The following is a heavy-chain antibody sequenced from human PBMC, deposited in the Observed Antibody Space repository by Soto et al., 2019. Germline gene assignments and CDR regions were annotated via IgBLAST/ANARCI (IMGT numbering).Heavy chain of an antibody. V-gene: IGHV1-18*01. CDR1: GYTFTRYG. CDR3: AMVDVYVTPSPQDV. J-gene: IGHJ6*02. CDR2: INTYNGNT. Sequence: QVQLVQSGAEVKNPGASVKVSCKASGYTFTRYGIGWARQAPGQGLEWMGWINTYNGNTNYAQNVQGRVTLTTDTSTSTDYMELRSLRSNDTAIYYCAMVDVYVTPSPQDVWGQVTTVIVSS. D-gene: IGHD3-16*01.